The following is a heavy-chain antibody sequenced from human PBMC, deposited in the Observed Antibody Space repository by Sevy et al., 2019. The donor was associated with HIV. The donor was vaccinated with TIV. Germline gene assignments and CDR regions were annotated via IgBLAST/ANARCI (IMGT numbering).Heavy chain of an antibody. CDR2: ISYDGNTK. CDR3: ASGVRRRTTGSDGWHDVFDY. J-gene: IGHJ4*02. D-gene: IGHD6-19*01. CDR1: DFTFSSAA. Sequence: GGSLRLSCAASDFTFSSAAMDWVRQAPGKGLEWVTVISYDGNTKYYADSVKGRFTISRDNSKNIVYLQMNSLREEDTAIYYCASGVRRRTTGSDGWHDVFDYWGPGTLVTVSS. V-gene: IGHV3-30-3*01.